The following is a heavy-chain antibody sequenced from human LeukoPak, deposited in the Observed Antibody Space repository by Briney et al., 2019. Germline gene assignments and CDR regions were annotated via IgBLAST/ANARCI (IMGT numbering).Heavy chain of an antibody. V-gene: IGHV4-38-2*01. CDR1: GYSISSDYY. J-gene: IGHJ4*02. CDR3: ARGYCNSISCYGIDF. CDR2: IYHSGST. D-gene: IGHD2-2*01. Sequence: PSETLSLTCAVSGYSISSDYYWGWIRQPPGKVLEWIGSIYHSGSTYNNPSLKSRVTISVDTSKNQFSLRLSSVTAADTAVYYCARGYCNSISCYGIDFWGQGTLVTVSS.